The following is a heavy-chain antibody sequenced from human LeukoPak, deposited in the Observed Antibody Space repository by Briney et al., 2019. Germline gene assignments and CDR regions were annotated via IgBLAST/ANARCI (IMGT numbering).Heavy chain of an antibody. V-gene: IGHV4-39*01. CDR3: ARGGTLRWYTN. D-gene: IGHD4-23*01. J-gene: IGHJ4*02. CDR1: GGSISSGSYY. Sequence: SETLSLTCTVSGGSISSGSYYWNWIRQPPGKGLEWIGSIFYSGSTYFNPSLKSRVTISVDMSKNQFSLKLSSVTAADTAVYYCARGGTLRWYTNWGQGTLVTVSS. CDR2: IFYSGST.